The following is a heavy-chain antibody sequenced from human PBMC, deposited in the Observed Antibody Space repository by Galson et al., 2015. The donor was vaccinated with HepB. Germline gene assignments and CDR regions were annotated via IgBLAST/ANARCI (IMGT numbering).Heavy chain of an antibody. CDR2: ISTNSGNT. V-gene: IGHV1-18*01. D-gene: IGHD3-10*02. Sequence: SVKVSCKASGYTFTRNGISWVRQAPGQGLEWMGWISTNSGNTYYAQKFQDRLIMTTERATSTAYMELRNLTSDDTAFYYCARDVRDAFEMWGQGTMVTVS. CDR1: GYTFTRNG. J-gene: IGHJ3*02. CDR3: ARDVRDAFEM.